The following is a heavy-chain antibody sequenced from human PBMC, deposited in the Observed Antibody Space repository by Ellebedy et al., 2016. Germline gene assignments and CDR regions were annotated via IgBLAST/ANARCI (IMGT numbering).Heavy chain of an antibody. CDR3: AKDAYSKGDC. D-gene: IGHD4-11*01. V-gene: IGHV3-23*01. CDR1: GFTFSSYA. J-gene: IGHJ4*02. Sequence: GESLKISXAASGFTFSSYAMSWVRQAPGKGLEWVSAISGSGGSTYYADSVKGRFTISRDNSKNTLYLQMNSLRAEDTAVYYCAKDAYSKGDCWGQGTLVTVSS. CDR2: ISGSGGST.